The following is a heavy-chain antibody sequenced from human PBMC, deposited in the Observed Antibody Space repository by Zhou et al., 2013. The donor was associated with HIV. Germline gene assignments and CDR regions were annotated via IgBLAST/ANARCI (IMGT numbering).Heavy chain of an antibody. D-gene: IGHD3-16*01. CDR2: FYHSGGT. CDR3: ARIGGDTYGDY. Sequence: QVQLQESGPGLVKPSETLSLTCSVSGYSISRGYYWGWVRQPPGRGLEWIESFYHSGGTYSNPSLKSRVTISVDTSKNQFSLKLTSVTAADTAVYYCARIGGDTYGDYWGPGTLVTVSS. V-gene: IGHV4-38-2*02. CDR1: GYSISRGYY. J-gene: IGHJ4*02.